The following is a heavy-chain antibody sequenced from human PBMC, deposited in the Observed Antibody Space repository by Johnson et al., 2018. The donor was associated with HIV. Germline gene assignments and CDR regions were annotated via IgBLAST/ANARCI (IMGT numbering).Heavy chain of an antibody. J-gene: IGHJ3*02. CDR2: IRWNSDNI. CDR1: GFTFDDYA. Sequence: VQLVESGGGLVQPGRSLRLSCAPSGFTFDDYAMHWVRQAPGKGLEWVSGIRWNSDNIAYADSVRGRFTIARDNAKNSLHLQMNSLRAEDTAFYYCAKARVRYSSDVDALDIWGQGTMVTVSS. D-gene: IGHD6-19*01. CDR3: AKARVRYSSDVDALDI. V-gene: IGHV3-9*01.